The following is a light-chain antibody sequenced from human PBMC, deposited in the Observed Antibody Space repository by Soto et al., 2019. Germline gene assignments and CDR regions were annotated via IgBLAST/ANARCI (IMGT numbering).Light chain of an antibody. J-gene: IGKJ4*01. CDR3: QQYGRTPLT. CDR2: DAS. Sequence: EIVLKQSPDTLSLSPGERTTLSCRASQSVKNNYLAWYQQKPGQPPRFLIYDASSRATGIPDRFSGSGSGTDFTLTISRLEPEDFAVYYCQQYGRTPLTFGGGTKVDIK. V-gene: IGKV3-20*01. CDR1: QSVKNNY.